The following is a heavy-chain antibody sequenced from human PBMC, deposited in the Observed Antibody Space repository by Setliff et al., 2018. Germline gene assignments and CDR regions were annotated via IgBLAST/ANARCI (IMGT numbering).Heavy chain of an antibody. J-gene: IGHJ6*03. CDR1: GGSISSGSDY. Sequence: SSETLSLTCPVSGGSISSGSDYWTWIRQPAGKGLEWIGHIYTTGSTNYNPSLKSRVTMSVDTSMNQFSLKLSSVPAADTAVYYCARAISGWYSAHYYYMYVWGKGTTVTVSS. V-gene: IGHV4-61*09. D-gene: IGHD6-19*01. CDR2: IYTTGST. CDR3: ARAISGWYSAHYYYMYV.